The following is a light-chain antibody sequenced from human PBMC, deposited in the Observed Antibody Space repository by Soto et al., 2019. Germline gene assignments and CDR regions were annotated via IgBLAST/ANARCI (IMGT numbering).Light chain of an antibody. CDR3: HQYSGLYT. Sequence: DIQMTQSPSALSASVGDRVTVTCRASQSISRWLAWYQQMPGKAPKLLIYKASSLQGGVPSRFSGSGSGTQFTLTISGLKPDDVATYYCHQYSGLYTFGQGTKLEI. J-gene: IGKJ2*01. CDR2: KAS. CDR1: QSISRW. V-gene: IGKV1-5*03.